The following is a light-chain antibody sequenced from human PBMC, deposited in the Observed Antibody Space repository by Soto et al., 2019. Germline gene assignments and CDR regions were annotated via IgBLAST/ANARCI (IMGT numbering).Light chain of an antibody. CDR1: SSNIGNNY. CDR2: ENN. V-gene: IGLV1-51*02. J-gene: IGLJ2*01. Sequence: QSVLTQPPSVSAAPGQKVTISCSGSSSNIGNNYVSWYQQLPGTAPKLLIYENNKRPSGIPDRFSGSKSGTSATLGITGLQTGDEANYYCGTWHSSLRVFGGGTKLTVL. CDR3: GTWHSSLRV.